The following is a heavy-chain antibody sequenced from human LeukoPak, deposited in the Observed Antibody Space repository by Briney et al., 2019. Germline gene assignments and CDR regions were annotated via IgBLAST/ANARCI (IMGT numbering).Heavy chain of an antibody. D-gene: IGHD1-26*01. V-gene: IGHV4-34*01. J-gene: IGHJ4*02. Sequence: SETLSLTCAVYGGSFSGYYWSWIRQPPGKGLEWIGEINHSGSTNYNPSLKSRVTISVDTSKTQFSLKLTSVTAADTAVYYCARDPFRSSFDSWGQGTPVTVS. CDR1: GGSFSGYY. CDR3: ARDPFRSSFDS. CDR2: INHSGST.